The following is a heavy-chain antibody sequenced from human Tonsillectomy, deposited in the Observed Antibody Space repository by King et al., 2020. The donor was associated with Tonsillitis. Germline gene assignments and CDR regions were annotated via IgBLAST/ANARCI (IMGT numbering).Heavy chain of an antibody. J-gene: IGHJ3*02. V-gene: IGHV3-53*01. Sequence: VLLVQSGGGLIQPGGSLTLSCAASGVTVTTSYINWFRQGPGWGLGWVSGIYSGGTTNDADSLTGRFTITRDISKNTVYLQLNNVKAEDTATYYCARDRVTTGVTFSDTFDIWGQGTMVTVSS. D-gene: IGHD1-1*01. CDR1: GVTVTTSY. CDR3: ARDRVTTGVTFSDTFDI. CDR2: IYSGGTT.